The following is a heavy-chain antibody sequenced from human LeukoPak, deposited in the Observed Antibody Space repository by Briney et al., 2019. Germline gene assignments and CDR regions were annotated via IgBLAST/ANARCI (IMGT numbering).Heavy chain of an antibody. CDR2: IYYSGSP. J-gene: IGHJ6*02. Sequence: PSETLSLACTVAGGFIGSYYWSWIRQPPGKGLGCIGYIYYSGSPNYNPSLKSRFPISVDTSKNQFSLKLSSVTAADTAVYYCAREASSSWYHYYGMDVWGQGTTVTVS. CDR3: AREASSSWYHYYGMDV. CDR1: GGFIGSYY. D-gene: IGHD6-13*01. V-gene: IGHV4-59*01.